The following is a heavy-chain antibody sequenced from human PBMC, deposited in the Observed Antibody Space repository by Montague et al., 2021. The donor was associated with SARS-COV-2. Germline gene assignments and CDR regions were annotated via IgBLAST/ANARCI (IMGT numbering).Heavy chain of an antibody. CDR1: GFTFSSYA. Sequence: SLRLSCAASGFTFSSYAMHWVRQAPGKGLEWVAVISYDGSNKYYADSVKGRFTISRDNSKNTLYLQMNSLRAGDTAVYYCLRATYFDYWGQGTLVTVSS. J-gene: IGHJ4*02. D-gene: IGHD1-26*01. CDR3: LRATYFDY. CDR2: ISYDGSNK. V-gene: IGHV3-30*04.